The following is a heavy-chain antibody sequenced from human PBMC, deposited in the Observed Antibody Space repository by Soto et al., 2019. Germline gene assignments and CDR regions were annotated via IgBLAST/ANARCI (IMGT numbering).Heavy chain of an antibody. CDR3: ARGSLWFGIYYGMDV. CDR1: GGSFSGYY. CDR2: INHSGRT. Sequence: SETLSLTCAVYGGSFSGYYWRWIRQPPGKGLEWIGEINHSGRTNYNPSLKSRVTISVDTSKNQFSLKLSSVTAADTAVYYCARGSLWFGIYYGMDVWGQGTTVTVSS. J-gene: IGHJ6*02. D-gene: IGHD3-10*01. V-gene: IGHV4-34*01.